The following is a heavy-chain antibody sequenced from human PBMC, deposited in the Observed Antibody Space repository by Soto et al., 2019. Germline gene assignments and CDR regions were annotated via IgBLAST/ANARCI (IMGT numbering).Heavy chain of an antibody. CDR1: GFTFSSYS. D-gene: IGHD5-18*01. Sequence: EVQLVESGGGLVQPGGSLRLSCAASGFTFSSYSMNWVRQAPGKGLEWVSYISSSSSTIYYADSVKGRFTISRDNAKNSLYLHMNSLRDEDTAVYYCSTLWRYSYCGYAFDIWGQGTMVTVSS. CDR3: STLWRYSYCGYAFDI. CDR2: ISSSSSTI. V-gene: IGHV3-48*02. J-gene: IGHJ3*02.